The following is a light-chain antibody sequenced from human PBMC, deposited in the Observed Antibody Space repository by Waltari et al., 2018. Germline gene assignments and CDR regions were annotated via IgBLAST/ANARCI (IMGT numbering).Light chain of an antibody. V-gene: IGLV1-44*01. CDR2: RNN. CDR1: SSNIGRNP. Sequence: QSVLTQPPSASGTPGQRVTISCSGSSSNIGRNPVTWYQQLPGTAPKLLIHRNNQRPSGVPDRFSVSKSGTSASLAISGLQSEDEADYYCATWDASLTGWVFGGGTKLTVL. J-gene: IGLJ2*01. CDR3: ATWDASLTGWV.